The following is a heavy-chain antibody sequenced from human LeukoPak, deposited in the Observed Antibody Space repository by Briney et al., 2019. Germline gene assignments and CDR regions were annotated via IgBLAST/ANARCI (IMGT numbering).Heavy chain of an antibody. D-gene: IGHD3-9*01. CDR2: IHYSGST. CDR3: ARLATGYPNWFDP. J-gene: IGHJ5*02. V-gene: IGHV4-59*11. Sequence: RASETLSLTCTASGGSISSHNWSWIPQPPGKGLEWIGYIHYSGSTDKNPSLKSRVTISVDTSKNQFSLKLSSVTAADTAVYYCARLATGYPNWFDPWGQGILVTVSS. CDR1: GGSISSHN.